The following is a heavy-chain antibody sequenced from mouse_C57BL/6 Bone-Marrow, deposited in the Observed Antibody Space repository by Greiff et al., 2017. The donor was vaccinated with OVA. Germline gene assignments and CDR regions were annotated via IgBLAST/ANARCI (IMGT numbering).Heavy chain of an antibody. D-gene: IGHD2-4*01. CDR1: GYTFTSYW. V-gene: IGHV1-5*01. CDR2: IYPGNSDT. CDR3: TTYDYDGYYFDY. Sequence: EVQLQQSGTVLARPGASVKMSCKTSGYTFTSYWMHWVKQRPGQGLEWIGAIYPGNSDTSYNQKIKGKAKLTAVISASTAYMELSSLTNEDSAVYYCTTYDYDGYYFDYWGQGTTLTVSS. J-gene: IGHJ2*01.